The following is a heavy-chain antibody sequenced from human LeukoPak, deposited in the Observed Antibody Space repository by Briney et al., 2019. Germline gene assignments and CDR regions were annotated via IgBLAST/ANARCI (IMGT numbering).Heavy chain of an antibody. CDR1: GFSFSAAW. CDR3: VNLGYSD. CDR2: IKNDGSDK. J-gene: IGHJ4*02. Sequence: GGSLRLSCEAPGFSFSAAWMTWVRQAPGKGLEWVATIKNDGSDKHYVDSVKGRFTLSRDNAKNSVYLQMNSLRVEDTAVYYCVNLGYSDGGQGTLVTVSS. D-gene: IGHD5-12*01. V-gene: IGHV3-7*01.